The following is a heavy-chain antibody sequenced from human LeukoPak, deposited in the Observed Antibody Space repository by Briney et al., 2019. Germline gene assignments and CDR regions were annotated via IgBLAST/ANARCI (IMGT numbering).Heavy chain of an antibody. CDR2: ISSSSSYI. Sequence: GGSLRLSCAASGFTFSSYSMNWVRQAPGKGLEWVSSISSSSSYIYYADSVKGRFTISRDNAKNSLYLQMNSLRAEDTAVYYCARDRYGGARGGEVWGQGTLVTVSS. V-gene: IGHV3-21*01. CDR1: GFTFSSYS. D-gene: IGHD2-21*01. J-gene: IGHJ4*02. CDR3: ARDRYGGARGGEV.